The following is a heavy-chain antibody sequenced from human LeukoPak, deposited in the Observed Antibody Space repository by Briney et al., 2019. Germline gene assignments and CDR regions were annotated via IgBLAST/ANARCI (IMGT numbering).Heavy chain of an antibody. J-gene: IGHJ3*02. CDR2: ISGGGGAT. Sequence: GGSLRLSCAASGFTFSSYAMSWVRQAPGKGLEWVSAISGGGGATFYADSVKGRFTISRDNSKNTLYLQMNGLRAEDTAVYYCAKDRRGNAPRGAFDIWAKGQWSPSLQ. CDR3: AKDRRGNAPRGAFDI. CDR1: GFTFSSYA. D-gene: IGHD1-1*01. V-gene: IGHV3-23*01.